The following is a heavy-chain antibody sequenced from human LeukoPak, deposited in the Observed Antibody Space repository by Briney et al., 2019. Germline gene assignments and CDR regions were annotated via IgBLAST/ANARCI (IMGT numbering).Heavy chain of an antibody. CDR1: GGSTSSSSYY. Sequence: PSETLSLTCTVSGGSTSSSSYYWGWLRQPPGKGLEWIGSIYYSGSTYYNPSLKSRVTISVDTSKNQFSLKLSSVTAADTAVYYCARLRPGSQYYGSGSYYNFYYFDYWGQGTLVTVSS. V-gene: IGHV4-39*01. D-gene: IGHD3-10*01. CDR3: ARLRPGSQYYGSGSYYNFYYFDY. CDR2: IYYSGST. J-gene: IGHJ4*02.